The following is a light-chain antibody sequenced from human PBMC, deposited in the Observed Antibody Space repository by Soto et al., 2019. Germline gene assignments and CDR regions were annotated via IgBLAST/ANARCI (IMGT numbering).Light chain of an antibody. CDR2: AAS. V-gene: IGKV1-9*01. Sequence: IQLTKSPSSLSASVGDRVTITCRASQGISSYLAWYQQKPGKAPKLLIYAASTLQSGVPSRFSGSGYGTDFTLTISSLQPEDFATYYCQQLNSYLTFGQGTRLEI. CDR1: QGISSY. J-gene: IGKJ5*01. CDR3: QQLNSYLT.